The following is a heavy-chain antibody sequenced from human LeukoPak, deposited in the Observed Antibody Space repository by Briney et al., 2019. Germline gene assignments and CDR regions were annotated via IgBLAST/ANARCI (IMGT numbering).Heavy chain of an antibody. V-gene: IGHV4-59*01. J-gene: IGHJ3*02. Sequence: SETLSLTCTVSGGSISSYYWSWIRQPPGKGLEWIGYIYYSGSTNYNPSLKSRVTISVDTSKNQFSLKLSSVTAADTAVYYCARVSKGYFDWFVDAFDIWGQGTMVTVSS. CDR1: GGSISSYY. CDR3: ARVSKGYFDWFVDAFDI. D-gene: IGHD3-9*01. CDR2: IYYSGST.